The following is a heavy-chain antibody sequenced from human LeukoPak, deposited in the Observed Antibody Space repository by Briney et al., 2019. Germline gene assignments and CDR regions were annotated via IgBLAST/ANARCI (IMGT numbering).Heavy chain of an antibody. CDR2: IIPIFGTA. CDR1: GGTFSSYA. J-gene: IGHJ6*02. CDR3: ARESSSGWSAWKGMDV. D-gene: IGHD6-19*01. Sequence: SVKVSCKASGGTFSSYAISWVRQAPGQGLEWMGGIIPIFGTANYAQKFQGRVTITADESTSTAYMELSSLRSEDTAVYYCARESSSGWSAWKGMDVWGQGTTVTVSS. V-gene: IGHV1-69*13.